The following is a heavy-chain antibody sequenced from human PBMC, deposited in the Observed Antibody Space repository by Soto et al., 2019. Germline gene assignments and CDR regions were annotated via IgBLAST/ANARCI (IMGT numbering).Heavy chain of an antibody. CDR3: ARERYSYGHRFGVRWFDP. Sequence: SETLSLTCTVSGGSISSGGYYWSWIRQHPGKGLEWIGYIYYSGSTYYNPSLKSRVTISVDTSKNQFSLKLSSVTAADTAVYYCARERYSYGHRFGVRWFDPWGQGTLVTVSS. V-gene: IGHV4-31*03. J-gene: IGHJ5*02. CDR2: IYYSGST. CDR1: GGSISSGGYY. D-gene: IGHD5-18*01.